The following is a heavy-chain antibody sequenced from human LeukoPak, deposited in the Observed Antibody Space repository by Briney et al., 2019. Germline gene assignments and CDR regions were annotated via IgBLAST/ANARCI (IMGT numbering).Heavy chain of an antibody. CDR1: GFTFSSYA. J-gene: IGHJ6*02. V-gene: IGHV3-23*01. CDR3: AKAGYSSGWYGYYGMDV. Sequence: GGSLRLSCAASGFTFSSYAMSWVRQAPGKGLEWVSAISGSGGSTYYADSVKGRFTISRDNSKNTLYLQMNSLRAEDTAVYYCAKAGYSSGWYGYYGMDVWGQGTTVTLSS. D-gene: IGHD6-19*01. CDR2: ISGSGGST.